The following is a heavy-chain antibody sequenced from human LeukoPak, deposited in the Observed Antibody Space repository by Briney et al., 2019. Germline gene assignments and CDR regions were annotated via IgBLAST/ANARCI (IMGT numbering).Heavy chain of an antibody. J-gene: IGHJ4*02. CDR3: AREAFSSSWGGFDY. D-gene: IGHD6-13*01. CDR2: IYSDGST. CDR1: GFTVSSNY. V-gene: IGHV3-53*01. Sequence: GGSLRLSCAASGFTVSSNYMSWVRQAPGKGLDWVSVIYSDGSTYYADSVKGRFTISRDNSKNTLYLQMNSLRAEDTAVYYCAREAFSSSWGGFDYWGQGTLVTVSS.